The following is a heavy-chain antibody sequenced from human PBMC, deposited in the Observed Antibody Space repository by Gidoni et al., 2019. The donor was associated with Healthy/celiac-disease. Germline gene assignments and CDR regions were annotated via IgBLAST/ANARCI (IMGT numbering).Heavy chain of an antibody. V-gene: IGHV3-23*01. CDR1: GFPFSSHA. J-gene: IGHJ5*02. CDR2: ISGSGGST. D-gene: IGHD3-22*01. Sequence: EVQLLESGGGLVQPGGSLRLSCAASGFPFSSHAMSWVRQAPGKGLGWVSAISGSGGSTYYAESVKGRFTISRDNSKNTLYLQMNSLRAEDTAVYYCAKEGPYYDSSGYPNWFDPWGQGTLVTVSS. CDR3: AKEGPYYDSSGYPNWFDP.